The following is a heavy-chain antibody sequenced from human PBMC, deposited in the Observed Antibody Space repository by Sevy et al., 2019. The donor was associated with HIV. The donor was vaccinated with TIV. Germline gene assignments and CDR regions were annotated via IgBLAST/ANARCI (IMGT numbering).Heavy chain of an antibody. CDR1: GFTFSTYA. Sequence: GGSLRLSCAVSGFTFSTYAMHWVRQAPGKGLECVAIVSSDGSKINYADSVKGRFTTSRDNSRNTLYLQMNGLRTEDTALYYCARDQLGSIDYWGQGTLVTVSS. D-gene: IGHD7-27*01. J-gene: IGHJ4*02. CDR2: VSSDGSKI. V-gene: IGHV3-30-3*01. CDR3: ARDQLGSIDY.